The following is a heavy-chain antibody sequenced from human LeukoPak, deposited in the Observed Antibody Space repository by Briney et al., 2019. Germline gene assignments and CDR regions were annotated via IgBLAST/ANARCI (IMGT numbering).Heavy chain of an antibody. CDR2: ISYDGSNK. CDR1: GFTFSSYG. D-gene: IGHD3-22*01. J-gene: IGHJ5*02. V-gene: IGHV3-30*18. CDR3: AKDRSLYYDSSGPDP. Sequence: GGSLRLSCAASGFTFSSYGMHWVRQAPGKGLEWVAVISYDGSNKYYADSVKGRFTISRDNSKNTLYLQMNSLRAEDTAVYYCAKDRSLYYDSSGPDPWGQGTLVTVSS.